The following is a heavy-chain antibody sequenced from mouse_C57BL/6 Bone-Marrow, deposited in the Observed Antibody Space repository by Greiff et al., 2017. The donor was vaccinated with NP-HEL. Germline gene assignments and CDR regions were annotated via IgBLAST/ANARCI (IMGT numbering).Heavy chain of an antibody. V-gene: IGHV1-62-2*01. J-gene: IGHJ4*01. CDR2: FYPGSGSI. D-gene: IGHD1-1*01. CDR3: ARHERGNYYGSSGAMDY. Sequence: QVQLKQSGAELVKPGASVKLSCKASGYTFTEYTIHWVKQRSGQGLEWIGWFYPGSGSIKYNEKFKDKATLTADKSSSTVYMELSRLTSEDAAVYFCARHERGNYYGSSGAMDYWGQGTSVTVSS. CDR1: GYTFTEYT.